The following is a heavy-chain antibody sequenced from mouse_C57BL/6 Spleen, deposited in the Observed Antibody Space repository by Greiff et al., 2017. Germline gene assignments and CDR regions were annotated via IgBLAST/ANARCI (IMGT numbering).Heavy chain of an antibody. Sequence: QVQLQQPGAELVRPGSSVKLSCKASGYTFTSSWMAWVKQRPGQGLEWIGNIYPSDSETHYNQKFKDKATLTVDKSSSTAYMQLSSLTSEDSAVYYCARGPYDYDGAWFAYWGQGTLVTVSA. V-gene: IGHV1-61*01. CDR2: IYPSDSET. CDR1: GYTFTSSW. J-gene: IGHJ3*01. CDR3: ARGPYDYDGAWFAY. D-gene: IGHD2-4*01.